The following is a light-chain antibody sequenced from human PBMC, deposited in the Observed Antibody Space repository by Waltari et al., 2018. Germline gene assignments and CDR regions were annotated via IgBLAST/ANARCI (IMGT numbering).Light chain of an antibody. CDR1: SSNIGSNF. Sequence: QSVLTQPPSASGTPGQRATISCSGRSSNIGSNFVYWYTQLPGTAPKLLIYRKNQRPSGVPDRFSGSKSGTSASLAISGLRSEDEADYYCATWDDSLSAWVFGGGTKLTVL. J-gene: IGLJ3*02. CDR3: ATWDDSLSAWV. CDR2: RKN. V-gene: IGLV1-47*01.